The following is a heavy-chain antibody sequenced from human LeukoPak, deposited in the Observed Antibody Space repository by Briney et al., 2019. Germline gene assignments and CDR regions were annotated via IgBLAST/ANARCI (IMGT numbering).Heavy chain of an antibody. CDR2: INHSGST. D-gene: IGHD4-17*01. V-gene: IGHV4-34*01. Sequence: PSETLSLTCAVYGGSFSGYYWSWIRQPPGKGLEWIGEINHSGSTNYNPSLKSRVAISVDTSKNQFSLKLSSVTAADTAVYHCARGPYGDYERYFDYWGQGTLVTVSS. CDR3: ARGPYGDYERYFDY. J-gene: IGHJ4*02. CDR1: GGSFSGYY.